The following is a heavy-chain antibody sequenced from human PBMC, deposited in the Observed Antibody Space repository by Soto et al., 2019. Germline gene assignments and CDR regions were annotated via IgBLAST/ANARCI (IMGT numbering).Heavy chain of an antibody. D-gene: IGHD3-9*01. J-gene: IGHJ5*02. V-gene: IGHV4-61*01. CDR3: ARAHMTDYINGVVASNWFDP. CDR2: IYYAGTT. CDR1: RDSVSSNIHY. Sequence: QVQLQESGPGLVKPSETLSLTCTVSRDSVSSNIHYWSWIRQPPGKGLEWIGYIYYAGTTSYNVSLKSRVSFSVDTSKNQFSLKLTSITAADTAVYYCARAHMTDYINGVVASNWFDPWGRGTLVTVSP.